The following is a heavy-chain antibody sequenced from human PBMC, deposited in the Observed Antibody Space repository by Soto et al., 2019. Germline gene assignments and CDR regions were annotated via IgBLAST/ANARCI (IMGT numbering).Heavy chain of an antibody. Sequence: EVQLVETGGGLIQPGGSLRLSCAASGFTDSSDYMTWVRQAPGKGLEWVSVIYSGGSTFYADSVKGRFTISRDNSKNTLYLQMNSLRAEDTAVYYCARGIKEDAFDIWGQGTMVTVSS. CDR3: ARGIKEDAFDI. V-gene: IGHV3-53*02. J-gene: IGHJ3*02. CDR2: IYSGGST. CDR1: GFTDSSDY.